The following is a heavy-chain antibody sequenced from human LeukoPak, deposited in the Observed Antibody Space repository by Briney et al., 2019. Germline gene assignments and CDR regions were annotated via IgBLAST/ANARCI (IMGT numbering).Heavy chain of an antibody. Sequence: GGSLRLSCVVSGFMFDDYGMSWVRQAPGKGLEWVSTINWNGISTDYADSVKGRFTISRDNAKNSLYLQMNSLRVEDTAVYYCARAPTFSGWFDYWGQGTLVTVSS. J-gene: IGHJ4*02. CDR3: ARAPTFSGWFDY. CDR1: GFMFDDYG. D-gene: IGHD6-19*01. CDR2: INWNGIST. V-gene: IGHV3-20*04.